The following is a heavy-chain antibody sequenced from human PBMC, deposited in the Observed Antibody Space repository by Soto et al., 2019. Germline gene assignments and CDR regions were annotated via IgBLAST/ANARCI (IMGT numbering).Heavy chain of an antibody. V-gene: IGHV4-59*01. CDR2: IYYSGST. J-gene: IGHJ3*02. D-gene: IGHD3-10*01. CDR3: TTEGVSNYPGAFXI. Sequence: SETLSLTCTVSGGSISSYYWSWIRQPPGKGLEWIGYIYYSGSTNYNPSLKSRVTISVDTSKNQFSLKLSSVTAADTAVYYCTTEGVSNYPGAFXIWGQGTMVTVSS. CDR1: GGSISSYY.